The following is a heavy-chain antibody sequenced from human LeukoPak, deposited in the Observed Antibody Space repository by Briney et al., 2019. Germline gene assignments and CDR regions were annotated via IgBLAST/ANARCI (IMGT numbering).Heavy chain of an antibody. D-gene: IGHD3-10*01. CDR3: AREPTARGDYYFDY. CDR1: GYTFTSYY. V-gene: IGHV1-46*01. J-gene: IGHJ4*02. CDR2: INPSGGGT. Sequence: ASVKVSFKASGYTFTSYYMHWVRQAPGQGLEWMGIINPSGGGTNYAQKFQGRVTMTRDTSTSTVYMELSSLRSEDTAVYYCAREPTARGDYYFDYWGQGTLVTVSS.